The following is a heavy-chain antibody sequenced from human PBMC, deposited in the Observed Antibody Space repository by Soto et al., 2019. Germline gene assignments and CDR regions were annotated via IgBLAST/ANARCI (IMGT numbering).Heavy chain of an antibody. CDR3: AKDTYSSSWYF. CDR1: GFTFTKYA. J-gene: IGHJ4*02. V-gene: IGHV3-23*01. CDR2: ISKSGGDT. D-gene: IGHD2-2*01. Sequence: GGSLRLSCAASGFTFTKYAMTWVRQAPGKGLEWVSSISKSGGDTYYADSVKGRFTISRDNSKNTLYLQMNGLRAEDTALYFCAKDTYSSSWYFWGQGXLVTVPS.